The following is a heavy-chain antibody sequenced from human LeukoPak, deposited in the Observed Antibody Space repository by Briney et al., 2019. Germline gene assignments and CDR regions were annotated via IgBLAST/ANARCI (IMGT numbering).Heavy chain of an antibody. CDR1: GFTFSDYY. CDR2: ISNTGSTT. V-gene: IGHV3-11*04. D-gene: IGHD1-26*01. CDR3: ARVRGSYSVDY. Sequence: GGSLRLSCAASGFTFSDYYMSWIRQAPGKGLEWVSYISNTGSTTQYADSVKGRFTISRDNAKNSLHLHMNSLRAEDTAVYYCARVRGSYSVDYWGQGTLVTVSS. J-gene: IGHJ4*02.